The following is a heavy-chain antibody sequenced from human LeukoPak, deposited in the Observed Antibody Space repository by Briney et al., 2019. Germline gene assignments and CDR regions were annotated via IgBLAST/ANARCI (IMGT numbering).Heavy chain of an antibody. Sequence: GGSLRLSCAASGFTFSTYGMHWVRQAPGKGLEWVAFIRYDGSNKYYADSVKGRFTISRDNAKNSLYLQMNSLRAEDTAVYYCARDRVVRTASFFDYWGQGTLVTVSS. J-gene: IGHJ4*02. D-gene: IGHD2/OR15-2a*01. CDR3: ARDRVVRTASFFDY. CDR1: GFTFSTYG. CDR2: IRYDGSNK. V-gene: IGHV3-30*02.